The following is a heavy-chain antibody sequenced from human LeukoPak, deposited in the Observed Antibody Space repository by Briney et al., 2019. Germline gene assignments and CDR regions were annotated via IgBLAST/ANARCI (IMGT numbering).Heavy chain of an antibody. CDR2: IYYSGST. CDR3: ARERYSGYEDN. J-gene: IGHJ4*02. V-gene: IGHV4-59*01. D-gene: IGHD5-12*01. Sequence: PSETLSLTCTVSGGSISSYYWSWIRQPPGKGLEWIGYIYYSGSTNYNPSLKSRVTISVDTSKNPFSLKLSSVTAADTAAYYCARERYSGYEDNWGQGTLVTVSS. CDR1: GGSISSYY.